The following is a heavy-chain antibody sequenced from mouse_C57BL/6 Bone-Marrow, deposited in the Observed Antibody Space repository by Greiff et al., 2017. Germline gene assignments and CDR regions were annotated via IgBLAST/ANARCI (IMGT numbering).Heavy chain of an antibody. J-gene: IGHJ1*03. CDR3: AITTVPYWYFDV. V-gene: IGHV5-17*01. D-gene: IGHD1-1*01. CDR1: GFTFSDYG. Sequence: EVQVVESGGGLVKPGGSLKLSCAASGFTFSDYGMHWVRQAPEKGLEWVAYISSGSSTIYYADTVKGRFTISRDNAKNTLFLQMTSLSSEDTAMYYCAITTVPYWYFDVWGTGTTVTVSS. CDR2: ISSGSSTI.